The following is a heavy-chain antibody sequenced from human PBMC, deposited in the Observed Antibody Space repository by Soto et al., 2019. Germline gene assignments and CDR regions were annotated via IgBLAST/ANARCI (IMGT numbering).Heavy chain of an antibody. CDR3: VRSMTTLTIDWLDP. CDR2: INGDGSNA. CDR1: GFTFSDYW. V-gene: IGHV3-74*01. Sequence: EVQLVESGGGLVQPGGSLRPSCAASGFTFSDYWMHWVRQVPGKGLVWLSRINGDGSNANYADYVRGRFTISRDNDNNTLNLQMNSLRAEDTAVYYCVRSMTTLTIDWLDPWGQGTQVTVFS. D-gene: IGHD4-17*01. J-gene: IGHJ5*02.